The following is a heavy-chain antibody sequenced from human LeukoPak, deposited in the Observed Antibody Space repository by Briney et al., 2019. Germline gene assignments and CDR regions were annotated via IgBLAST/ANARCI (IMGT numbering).Heavy chain of an antibody. Sequence: PGGSLRLSCAASGFTFSSYGMHWVRQAPGKGLEWVAVIWYDGSNKYYADSVKGRFTISRDNSKNVLYLRMNSLTAEDTAIYYCAKDRPNFHENSGHYYRRDGDSWGQGTLVTVSS. CDR1: GFTFSSYG. CDR3: AKDRPNFHENSGHYYRRDGDS. CDR2: IWYDGSNK. D-gene: IGHD3-22*01. V-gene: IGHV3-33*06. J-gene: IGHJ5*01.